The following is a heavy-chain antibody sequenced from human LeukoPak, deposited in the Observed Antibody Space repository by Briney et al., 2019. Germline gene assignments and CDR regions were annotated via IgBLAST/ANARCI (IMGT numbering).Heavy chain of an antibody. J-gene: IGHJ4*02. CDR2: ISDSGGST. Sequence: GGSLRLSCAVSGITLSNYGMSWGRQAPGKGLEWVAGISDSGGSTNYADSGKGRFTISRDNPKNTLSPQMNRLRAEDTAVYFCAKRGIVIRAVIIVGFHKEAYYFDYWGQGALVTVSS. CDR3: AKRGIVIRAVIIVGFHKEAYYFDY. D-gene: IGHD3-10*01. CDR1: GITLSNYG. V-gene: IGHV3-23*01.